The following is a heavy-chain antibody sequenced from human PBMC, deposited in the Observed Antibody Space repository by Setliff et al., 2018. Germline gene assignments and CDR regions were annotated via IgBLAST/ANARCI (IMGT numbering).Heavy chain of an antibody. Sequence: SETLSLTCTVSGGYVSTYYWSWIRQPPGKGLEWIGFIFYSGYTHYNPSLKSRVTMSVDVSRDQFSLELSSVTAADTAVYFCARGSGRGYSYGLFDYWGQGSLVTVSS. CDR1: GGYVSTYY. J-gene: IGHJ4*02. CDR3: ARGSGRGYSYGLFDY. V-gene: IGHV4-59*02. CDR2: IFYSGYT. D-gene: IGHD5-18*01.